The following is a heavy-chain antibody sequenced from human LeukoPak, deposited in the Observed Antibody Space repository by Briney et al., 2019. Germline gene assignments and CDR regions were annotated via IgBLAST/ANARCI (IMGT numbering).Heavy chain of an antibody. V-gene: IGHV3-23*01. Sequence: GGSLRLSCAASGFTFSSYAMSWVRQAPGKGLEWVSAISGSGGSTYYADSVKGRFTISRDNSKNTLYLQMNSLGAEDTAVYYCAKLPDIVLVVYAWYFDLWGRGTLVTVSS. CDR3: AKLPDIVLVVYAWYFDL. CDR1: GFTFSSYA. J-gene: IGHJ2*01. D-gene: IGHD2-8*02. CDR2: ISGSGGST.